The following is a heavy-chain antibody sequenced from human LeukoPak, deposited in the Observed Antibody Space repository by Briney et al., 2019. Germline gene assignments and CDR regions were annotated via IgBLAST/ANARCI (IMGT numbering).Heavy chain of an antibody. J-gene: IGHJ4*02. CDR2: INQDGSEK. CDR3: ANIRDYNSGLFDY. V-gene: IGHV3-7*01. Sequence: GGSLRLSCAASGFTFSSYYMTWVRQAPGKGLEWVANINQDGSEKYYVDSVKGRFAISRDNAKNSLYLQMNSLRAEDTAVYYCANIRDYNSGLFDYWGQGTLVTVSS. D-gene: IGHD6-19*01. CDR1: GFTFSSYY.